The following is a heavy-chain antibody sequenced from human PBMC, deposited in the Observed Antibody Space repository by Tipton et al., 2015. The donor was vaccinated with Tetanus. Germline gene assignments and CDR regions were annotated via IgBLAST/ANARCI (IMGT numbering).Heavy chain of an antibody. D-gene: IGHD5-12*01. V-gene: IGHV4-38-2*02. CDR1: GYSISSGYY. Sequence: TLSLTCAVSGYSISSGYYWGWIRQPPGKGLEWIGSIYHSGSTYYNPSLKSRVTISVDTSKNQFSRKLSSVTAADTAVYYCARDIGYAEEDNFDYWGQGTLVTVSS. CDR3: ARDIGYAEEDNFDY. J-gene: IGHJ4*02. CDR2: IYHSGST.